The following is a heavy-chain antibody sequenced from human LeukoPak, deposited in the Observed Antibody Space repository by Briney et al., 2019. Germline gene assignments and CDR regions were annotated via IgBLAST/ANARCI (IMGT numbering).Heavy chain of an antibody. D-gene: IGHD6-13*01. V-gene: IGHV3-48*03. CDR3: ARDRAAAGTSYYGMDV. Sequence: GGSLRLSCAASGLTFSSSEMNWVRQAPGKGLEWISYITSSGRTIYYADSVNGRFTISRDNAKNSLFLQMNSLRAEDTAVYYCARDRAAAGTSYYGMDVWGKGTTVTVSS. CDR1: GLTFSSSE. J-gene: IGHJ6*04. CDR2: ITSSGRTI.